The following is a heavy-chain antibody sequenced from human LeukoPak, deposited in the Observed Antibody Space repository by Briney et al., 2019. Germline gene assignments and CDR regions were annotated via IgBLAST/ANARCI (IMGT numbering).Heavy chain of an antibody. J-gene: IGHJ3*02. CDR3: ARDWYGSGSSHAFDI. D-gene: IGHD3-10*01. CDR1: GGTFSSYI. V-gene: IGHV1-18*01. CDR2: ISVYNGDT. Sequence: ASVKVSCKASGGTFSSYIITWVRQAPGQGLEWMGWISVYNGDTNYPQRFQGRVTMTTDTSTSTAYMELRSLRSDDTAVYYCARDWYGSGSSHAFDIWGQGTMVTVSS.